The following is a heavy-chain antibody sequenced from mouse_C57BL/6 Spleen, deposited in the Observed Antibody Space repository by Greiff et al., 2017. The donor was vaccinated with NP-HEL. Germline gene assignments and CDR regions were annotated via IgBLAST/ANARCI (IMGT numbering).Heavy chain of an antibody. J-gene: IGHJ1*03. D-gene: IGHD1-1*01. Sequence: QVHVKQPGTELVKPGASVKLSCKASGYTFTSYWMHWVKQRPGQGLEWIGNINPSNGGTNYNEKFKSKATLTVDKSSSTAYMQLSSLTSEDSAVYYCARWDYYYGSRGFDVWGTGTTVTVSS. CDR3: ARWDYYYGSRGFDV. V-gene: IGHV1-53*01. CDR2: INPSNGGT. CDR1: GYTFTSYW.